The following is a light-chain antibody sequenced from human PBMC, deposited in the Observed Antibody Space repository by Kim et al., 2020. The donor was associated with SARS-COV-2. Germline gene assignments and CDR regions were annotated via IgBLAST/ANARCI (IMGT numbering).Light chain of an antibody. CDR3: QTWDTGIHV. J-gene: IGLJ7*01. Sequence: QLVLTQSPSASASLGPSVNLTCTLSSGHSRNAIAWHQQQPERGPRYLMKLNSDGSHTKGDGVPDRVSGSSSGAERYLTISSLQSEDEADYYCQTWDTGIHVFGGGTKLTVL. CDR2: LNSDGSH. CDR1: SGHSRNA. V-gene: IGLV4-69*01.